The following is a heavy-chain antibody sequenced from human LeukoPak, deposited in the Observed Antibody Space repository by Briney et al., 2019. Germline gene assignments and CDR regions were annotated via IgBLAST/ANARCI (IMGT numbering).Heavy chain of an antibody. D-gene: IGHD2-8*02. CDR1: GFTFSSYA. J-gene: IGHJ1*01. Sequence: GGSLRLSCAASGFTFSSYAMHWVRQAPGKGLEWVAVISYDGSNKYYADSVKGRFTISRDNSKNTLYLQMNSLRAEDTAVYYCARGQESWWTRYFQHWGQGTLVTVSS. CDR2: ISYDGSNK. CDR3: ARGQESWWTRYFQH. V-gene: IGHV3-30-3*01.